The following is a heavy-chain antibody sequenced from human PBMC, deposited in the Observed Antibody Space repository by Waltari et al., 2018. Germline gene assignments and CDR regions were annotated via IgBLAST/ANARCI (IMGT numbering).Heavy chain of an antibody. Sequence: QLQESGPGLAKPSGTLSPICAVSGDFTRPRVYWSWVRQPPGKGLEWIGQVRGDGKTNYNPSFASRVAMSLDTSTYHFALKLTSATAADTALYYCARDRGRGLYLDTGGQGTLVTVSP. CDR3: ARDRGRGLYLDT. J-gene: IGHJ4*02. CDR2: VRGDGKT. CDR1: GDFTRPRVY. V-gene: IGHV4-4*02. D-gene: IGHD1-1*01.